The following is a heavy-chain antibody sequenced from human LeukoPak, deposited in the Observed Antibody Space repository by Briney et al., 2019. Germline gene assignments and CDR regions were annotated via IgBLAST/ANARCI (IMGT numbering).Heavy chain of an antibody. D-gene: IGHD1-26*01. Sequence: GGSLRLSCAASGFTFSSYAMSWVRQAPGKGLEWVSAISGSGGSTYYADSVKGRFTISRDNSKNTLYLQMNSLRAEDTAVYYCVKDRVGATTGYFDYWGQGTLVTVSS. V-gene: IGHV3-23*01. CDR3: VKDRVGATTGYFDY. J-gene: IGHJ4*02. CDR1: GFTFSSYA. CDR2: ISGSGGST.